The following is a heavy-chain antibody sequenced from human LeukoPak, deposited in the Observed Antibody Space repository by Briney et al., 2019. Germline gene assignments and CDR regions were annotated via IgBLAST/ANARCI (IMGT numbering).Heavy chain of an antibody. J-gene: IGHJ4*02. CDR2: INHSGTS. CDR3: ARDFDY. CDR1: GGSFSDYY. V-gene: IGHV4-34*01. Sequence: TSETLSLTCAVYGGSFSDYYWSWVRQSPGKGLEWIGEINHSGTSNYNPSPKSRLTISVDTPKNQFSLSLSSLTAADTAVYFCARDFDYWGQGTLVTVSS.